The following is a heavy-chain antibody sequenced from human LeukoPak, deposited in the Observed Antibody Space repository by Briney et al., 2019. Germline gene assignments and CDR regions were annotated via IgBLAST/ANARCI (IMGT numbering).Heavy chain of an antibody. CDR1: GGSISGHH. J-gene: IGHJ6*02. CDR3: ARLGVDYDMDV. V-gene: IGHV4-59*11. CDR2: IHYSGKA. D-gene: IGHD3-16*01. Sequence: SETLSLTCTVSGGSISGHHWTWIRQPPGKGLEWIGQIHYSGKADYNPSLRSRINISVDMSKNQMSLKVNSVTAADTAVYYCARLGVDYDMDVWGQGTTVTVS.